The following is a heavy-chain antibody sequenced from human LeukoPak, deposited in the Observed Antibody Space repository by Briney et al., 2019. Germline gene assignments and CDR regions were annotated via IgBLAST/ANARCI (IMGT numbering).Heavy chain of an antibody. CDR3: TRLFGVDY. CDR2: IRSKANSYAT. J-gene: IGHJ4*02. Sequence: PGGSLRLSCAASGFTFSGSAMHWVLQASGKGLEWVGRIRSKANSYATAYAASVKGRFTISRDDSKNTAYLQMNSLKTEDTAVYYCTRLFGVDYWGQGTLVTVSS. V-gene: IGHV3-73*01. D-gene: IGHD3-10*02. CDR1: GFTFSGSA.